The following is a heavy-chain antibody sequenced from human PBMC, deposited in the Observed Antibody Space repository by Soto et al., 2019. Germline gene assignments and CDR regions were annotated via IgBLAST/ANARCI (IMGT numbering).Heavy chain of an antibody. Sequence: QVQLVQSGAEVKKPGSSMKVSCKASGGSFGSYAINWVRQAPGRRLAWMGGIIPVYGIVNDAQKFQGRVNIIADTSTTTVSMEMSDLQSEGTALYYCASGFADRSNWLALWGQGTLVTVSS. J-gene: IGHJ5*02. CDR3: ASGFADRSNWLAL. CDR2: IIPVYGIV. CDR1: GGSFGSYA. V-gene: IGHV1-69*17. D-gene: IGHD6-25*01.